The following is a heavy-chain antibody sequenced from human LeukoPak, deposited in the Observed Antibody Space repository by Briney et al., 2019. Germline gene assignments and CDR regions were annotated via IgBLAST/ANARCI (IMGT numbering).Heavy chain of an antibody. J-gene: IGHJ6*02. CDR3: AKGFFTMALRDYGMDV. D-gene: IGHD3-10*01. CDR1: GFTFSSYA. Sequence: PGGSLRLSCAASGFTFSSYAMHWVRQAPGKGLEWVAVISYDGSNKYYADSVKGRFTISRDNSKNTLYLQMNSLRAEDTAVYYCAKGFFTMALRDYGMDVWGQGTTVTVSS. CDR2: ISYDGSNK. V-gene: IGHV3-30-3*01.